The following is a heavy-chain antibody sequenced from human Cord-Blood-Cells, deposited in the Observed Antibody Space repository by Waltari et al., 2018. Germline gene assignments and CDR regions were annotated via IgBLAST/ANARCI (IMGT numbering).Heavy chain of an antibody. CDR1: GYPFTGYY. CDR2: INPNSGGT. D-gene: IGHD2-2*01. CDR3: ARDRCGSTSCYDGMDV. V-gene: IGHV1-2*04. J-gene: IGHJ6*02. Sequence: QVQLVQSGAAVKKPGASVKVSCKASGYPFTGYYMHWVRPAPGQGLEWTGWINPNSGGTNYAQKFQGWVTMTRDTSISTAYMELSRLRSDDTAVYYCARDRCGSTSCYDGMDVWGQGTTVTVSS.